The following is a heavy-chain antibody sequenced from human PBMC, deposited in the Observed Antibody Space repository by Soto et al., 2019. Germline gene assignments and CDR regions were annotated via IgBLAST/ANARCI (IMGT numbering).Heavy chain of an antibody. J-gene: IGHJ4*02. CDR1: GNSISTTNW. Sequence: QVELQESGPGLVKPSGTLSLTCVVSGNSISTTNWWSWFRQSPGKGLEWIGEIYHSGSTNYNPSLKSRVTISDYKSKNQFSLKRSSVTAVDTAVYCCARDVGYHYDGSPSGQFDFWGQGTLVTVSS. D-gene: IGHD3-22*01. V-gene: IGHV4-4*01. CDR3: ARDVGYHYDGSPSGQFDF. CDR2: IYHSGST.